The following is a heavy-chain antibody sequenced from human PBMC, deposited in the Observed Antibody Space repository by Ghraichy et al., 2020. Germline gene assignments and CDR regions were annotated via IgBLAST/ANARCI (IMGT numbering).Heavy chain of an antibody. CDR3: AKSSGYYSGAYCFDY. J-gene: IGHJ4*02. D-gene: IGHD3-22*01. CDR2: IYYSGST. Sequence: SETLSLTCTVSGGSISSYYWSWIRQPPGKGLEWIGYIYYSGSTNYNPSLKSRVTISVDTSKNQFSLKLSSVTAADTAVYYCAKSSGYYSGAYCFDYWGQGTLVTVSS. CDR1: GGSISSYY. V-gene: IGHV4-59*01.